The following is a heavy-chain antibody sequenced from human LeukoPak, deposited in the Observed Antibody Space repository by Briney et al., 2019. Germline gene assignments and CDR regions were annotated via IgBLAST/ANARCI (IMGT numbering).Heavy chain of an antibody. V-gene: IGHV3-23*01. D-gene: IGHD6-13*01. J-gene: IGHJ4*02. CDR2: ISGSGGST. CDR1: A. Sequence: AMSXVRQAPGKXLEWVSAISGSGGSTYYADSVKGRFTISRDNSKNTLYLQMNSLRAEDTAVYYCAKVARSRIAAAGTIGYWGQGTLVTVSS. CDR3: AKVARSRIAAAGTIGY.